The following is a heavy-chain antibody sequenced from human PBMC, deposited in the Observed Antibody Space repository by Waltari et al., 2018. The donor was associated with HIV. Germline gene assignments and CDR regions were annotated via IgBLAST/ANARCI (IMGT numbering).Heavy chain of an antibody. J-gene: IGHJ4*02. Sequence: QVQLVQSGAEVKKPGASVKVSCKASGYTFTSYDITWVRQATGQGLEWMGWMNPNSGNTGYAQKFQGRVTMTRNTSISTAYMELSSLRSEDTAVYYCARGYCSGGSCLTRDFDYWGQGTLVTVSS. V-gene: IGHV1-8*01. D-gene: IGHD2-15*01. CDR3: ARGYCSGGSCLTRDFDY. CDR2: MNPNSGNT. CDR1: GYTFTSYD.